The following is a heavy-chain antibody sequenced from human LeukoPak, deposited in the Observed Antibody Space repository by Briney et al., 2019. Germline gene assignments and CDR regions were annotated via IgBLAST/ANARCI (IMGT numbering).Heavy chain of an antibody. Sequence: SETLSLTCTVSGGSISTGGYYWSWNRQHPGKGLEWIGNIYYSGSTYYSPSLKSRVTMSVDTSKNQFSLTLISVTAADTAVYYCACGGSFWSGYYAPFDYWGQGTLVTVSS. CDR3: ACGGSFWSGYYAPFDY. J-gene: IGHJ4*02. V-gene: IGHV4-31*03. CDR1: GGSISTGGYY. D-gene: IGHD3-3*01. CDR2: IYYSGST.